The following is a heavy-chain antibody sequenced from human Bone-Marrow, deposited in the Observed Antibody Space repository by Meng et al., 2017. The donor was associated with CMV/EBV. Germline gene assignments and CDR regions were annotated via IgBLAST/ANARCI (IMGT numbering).Heavy chain of an antibody. V-gene: IGHV1-69*02. CDR1: GGTFSSYT. Sequence: SVKVSCKASGGTFSSYTISWVRQAPGQGLEWMGRIIPILGIANYAQKFQGRVTITADKSTSTTYMELSSLRSEDTAVYYCARGFRGSGWYHWFDPWGQGTLVTIYS. CDR3: ARGFRGSGWYHWFDP. J-gene: IGHJ5*02. CDR2: IIPILGIA. D-gene: IGHD6-19*01.